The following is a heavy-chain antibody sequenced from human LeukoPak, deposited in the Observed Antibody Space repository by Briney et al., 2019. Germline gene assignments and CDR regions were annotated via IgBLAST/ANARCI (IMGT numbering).Heavy chain of an antibody. Sequence: SQTLSLTCAISGDXVSSNSAAWNWIRQSPSRGLQWRGRTYYRSKWYNDYAVSVKSRITINPDTAKNQFSLQLNSVTPEDTAVYYCARERISMVRGAGDTFDVWGQGTRVTVSS. CDR2: TYYRSKWYN. CDR1: GDXVSSNSAA. D-gene: IGHD3-10*01. V-gene: IGHV6-1*01. CDR3: ARERISMVRGAGDTFDV. J-gene: IGHJ3*01.